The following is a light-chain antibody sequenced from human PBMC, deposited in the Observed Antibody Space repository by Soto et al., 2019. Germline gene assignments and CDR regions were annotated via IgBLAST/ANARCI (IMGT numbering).Light chain of an antibody. CDR3: SAWDNSLNGYV. J-gene: IGLJ1*01. V-gene: IGLV1-44*01. CDR2: TAG. Sequence: VLTQPLSVSASPGQRVTISCSGGSSNIGSNTVAWYQHLPGTAPPRLIFTAGQRPSGVPGRFSGSKSGTSASLAISGLQSEDEGDYYCSAWDNSLNGYVFGPGTKLTVL. CDR1: SSNIGSNT.